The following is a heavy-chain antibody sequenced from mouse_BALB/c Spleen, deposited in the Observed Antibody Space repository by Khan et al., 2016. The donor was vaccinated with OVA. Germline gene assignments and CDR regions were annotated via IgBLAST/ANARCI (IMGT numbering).Heavy chain of an antibody. CDR1: GYSITSGYV. J-gene: IGHJ2*01. Sequence: EVQLQESGPGLVKPSQSLSLTCTVTGYSITSGYVWNWIRQLPGNILEWMGYISYSGSTNYNPYLKSRITFTLDTSYNQFFLQMNSVTTEDTATYYCARTARIKYWGQGTTLTVSS. CDR3: ARTARIKY. D-gene: IGHD1-2*01. CDR2: ISYSGST. V-gene: IGHV3-2*02.